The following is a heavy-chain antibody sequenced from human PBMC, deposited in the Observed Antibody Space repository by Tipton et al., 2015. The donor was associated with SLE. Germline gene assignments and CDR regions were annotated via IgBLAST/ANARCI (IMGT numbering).Heavy chain of an antibody. CDR3: ARDAHGYYSGWMDY. CDR2: VYISGNT. J-gene: IGHJ4*02. Sequence: TLSLTCTVSGGSLSSYYWNWIWQAAGKGLEWIGRVYISGNTNYNPSVQSRVTMSVDTSKNQFSLILSSVTAADTAVYYCARDAHGYYSGWMDYWGQGTLVTVSS. CDR1: GGSLSSYY. D-gene: IGHD2-15*01. V-gene: IGHV4-4*07.